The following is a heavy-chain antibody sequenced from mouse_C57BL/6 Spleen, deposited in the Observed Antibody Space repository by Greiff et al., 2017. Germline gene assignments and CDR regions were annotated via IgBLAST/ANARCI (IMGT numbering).Heavy chain of an antibody. J-gene: IGHJ4*01. CDR3: TTFITTVVATDYAMDY. D-gene: IGHD1-1*01. V-gene: IGHV14-1*01. CDR1: GFNIKDYY. CDR2: IDPEDGDT. Sequence: EVQLQQSGAELVRPGASVKLSCTASGFNIKDYYMHWVKQRPEQGLEWIGRIDPEDGDTEYAPKFQGKATMTADTSSNPAYLQLSSLTSEDTAVYFCTTFITTVVATDYAMDYWGQGTSVTVSS.